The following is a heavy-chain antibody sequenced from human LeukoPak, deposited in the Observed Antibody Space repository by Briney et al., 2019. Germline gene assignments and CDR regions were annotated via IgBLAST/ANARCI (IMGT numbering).Heavy chain of an antibody. D-gene: IGHD1-26*01. CDR3: ARGYSGYHDAFHI. Sequence: GGSLRLSCAASGFTFSSYSMNWVRQAPGKGLEWVSYISSSSSTIYYADSVKGRFTISRDNAKNSLYLQMNSLRSEDTAVYYCARGYSGYHDAFHIWGQGTMVTVSS. J-gene: IGHJ3*02. CDR1: GFTFSSYS. CDR2: ISSSSSTI. V-gene: IGHV3-48*01.